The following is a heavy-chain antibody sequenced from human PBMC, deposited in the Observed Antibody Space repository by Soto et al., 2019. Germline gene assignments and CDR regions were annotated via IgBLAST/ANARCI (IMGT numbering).Heavy chain of an antibody. V-gene: IGHV3-11*01. CDR3: ARDRVPSAVTTFADNWFDP. CDR2: ISGSGSTI. Sequence: GVSLRLSCAASGFTFSDYYMSWIRQAPGKGLEWVSYISGSGSTIYYADSVKGRFTISRDNAKNSLYLQMNSLRAEDTAVYYCARDRVPSAVTTFADNWFDPWGQGTLVTVSS. CDR1: GFTFSDYY. J-gene: IGHJ5*02. D-gene: IGHD4-17*01.